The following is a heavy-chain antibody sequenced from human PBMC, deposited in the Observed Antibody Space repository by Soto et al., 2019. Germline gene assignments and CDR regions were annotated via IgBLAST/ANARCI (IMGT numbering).Heavy chain of an antibody. J-gene: IGHJ5*02. CDR1: GYPFSKYG. Sequence: QLQLVQSRGEVKKHGASVRVSCEAYGYPFSKYGISWIRQAPGQGLEWMGWIKPDNGNTDYAQKFQGRVTMTTDTSSNTAYMELRSLRSDDTAVYYCATSYDSGFDPWGQGTLVSVSS. D-gene: IGHD5-12*01. CDR3: ATSYDSGFDP. V-gene: IGHV1-18*04. CDR2: IKPDNGNT.